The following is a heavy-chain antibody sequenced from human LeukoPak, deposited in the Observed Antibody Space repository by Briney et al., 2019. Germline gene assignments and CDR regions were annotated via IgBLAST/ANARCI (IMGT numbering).Heavy chain of an antibody. V-gene: IGHV3-30*02. J-gene: IGHJ4*02. D-gene: IGHD6-13*01. Sequence: PGGSLRLSCAASGFTFSSYGMHWVRQAPGKGLEWVAFIRYDGSNKYYADSVKGRFTISRDNSKNTLYLQMNSLRAEDTAVYYCAKDFREYSSSWYYFDYWGQGTLVTVSS. CDR1: GFTFSSYG. CDR2: IRYDGSNK. CDR3: AKDFREYSSSWYYFDY.